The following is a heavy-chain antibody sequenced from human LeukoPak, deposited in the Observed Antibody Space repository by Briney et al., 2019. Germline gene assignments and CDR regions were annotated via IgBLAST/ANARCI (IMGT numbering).Heavy chain of an antibody. CDR1: GGSISSYY. CDR3: ARLILSGSYLYYFDY. V-gene: IGHV4-59*08. D-gene: IGHD1-26*01. Sequence: SETLSLTCTVSGGSISSYYWSWIRQPPRKGLEWIGYISYSGNTNYNPSLKSRVTISVDMSKNQFSLKLSSVTAADTAVYHCARLILSGSYLYYFDYWGQGTLVTVSS. J-gene: IGHJ4*02. CDR2: ISYSGNT.